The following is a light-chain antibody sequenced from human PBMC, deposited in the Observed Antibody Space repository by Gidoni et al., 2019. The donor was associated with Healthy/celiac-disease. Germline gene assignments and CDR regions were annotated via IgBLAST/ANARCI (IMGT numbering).Light chain of an antibody. Sequence: DIVMTQSPLSLPVTPGEPASISCRSSQSLLHSNGYNYLDWYLQKPGQSPQLLIYLGSNRASGGPDRFSGSGSGTDFTLKISRVEAEDVGVYYCMQARQTPLCSFGQGTKLEIK. CDR3: MQARQTPLCS. CDR1: QSLLHSNGYNY. CDR2: LGS. V-gene: IGKV2-28*01. J-gene: IGKJ2*04.